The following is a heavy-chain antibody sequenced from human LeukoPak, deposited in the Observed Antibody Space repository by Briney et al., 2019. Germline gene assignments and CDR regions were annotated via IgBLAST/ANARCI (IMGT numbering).Heavy chain of an antibody. J-gene: IGHJ5*02. CDR2: ISDSGST. Sequence: SETLSLTCTVSGGSINGYYWTWIRQPPGKGLEWIGYISDSGSTNHNPSLKSRVSMSVGSSNTDFSLRLNSVTAADTAVYYCARVFRGAVTSNWFDPWGQGTLVTVPS. CDR1: GGSINGYY. D-gene: IGHD4-17*01. V-gene: IGHV4-59*01. CDR3: ARVFRGAVTSNWFDP.